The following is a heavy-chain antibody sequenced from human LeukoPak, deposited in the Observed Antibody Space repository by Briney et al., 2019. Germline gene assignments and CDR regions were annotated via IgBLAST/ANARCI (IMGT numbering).Heavy chain of an antibody. D-gene: IGHD6-13*01. CDR3: ARGGSSWYDAFEI. Sequence: PSETLSLTCTVSGGSISSYYWSWIRQPPGKGLEWIGYIYYSGSTNYNPSLKSRVTISVDTSKNQFSLKLSSVTAADTAVYYCARGGSSWYDAFEIWGQGTMVTVSS. CDR2: IYYSGST. CDR1: GGSISSYY. J-gene: IGHJ3*02. V-gene: IGHV4-59*01.